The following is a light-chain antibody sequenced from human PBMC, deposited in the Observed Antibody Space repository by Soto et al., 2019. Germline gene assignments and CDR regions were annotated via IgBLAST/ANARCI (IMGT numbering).Light chain of an antibody. CDR2: QVT. J-gene: IGLJ2*01. CDR1: SNDIGGYNF. Sequence: QSVLTQPASVSGSPGQSITISCTGTSNDIGGYNFVSWYQHHPGKAPKLMLYQVTNRPSGVSDRFSGSKSVNTASLTISGVQAEDEADYYCSSYTSTTNLYVVFGGGTKVTVL. CDR3: SSYTSTTNLYVV. V-gene: IGLV2-14*01.